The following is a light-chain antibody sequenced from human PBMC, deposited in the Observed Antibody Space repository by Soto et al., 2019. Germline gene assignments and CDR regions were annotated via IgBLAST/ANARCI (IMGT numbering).Light chain of an antibody. J-gene: IGKJ3*01. CDR3: QQYNSYSPVP. Sequence: DIQMTQSPSTLSASVGDRVTITCRASQSISSWLAWYQQKPGKAPKLLIYKASSLESGVPSRFSGSGSGTEFTLTISSLQPDDCATYYCQQYNSYSPVPFGPGTKVDIK. V-gene: IGKV1-5*03. CDR1: QSISSW. CDR2: KAS.